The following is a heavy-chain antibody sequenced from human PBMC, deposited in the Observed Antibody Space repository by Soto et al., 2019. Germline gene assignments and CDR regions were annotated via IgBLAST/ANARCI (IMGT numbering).Heavy chain of an antibody. V-gene: IGHV3-23*01. CDR3: ARDLGDKYDFWSDYPAAVDF. Sequence: EVQLLESGGGLVQPGGSLRLSCAASGFTFSSYAMDWVRQSSGKGLEWVSYVSGSGRSTYYADSVKGRFTISRDNSKNMVFLQMSSLRAEDTAVYYCARDLGDKYDFWSDYPAAVDFWGQGTQVTVSS. CDR2: VSGSGRST. D-gene: IGHD3-3*01. J-gene: IGHJ4*02. CDR1: GFTFSSYA.